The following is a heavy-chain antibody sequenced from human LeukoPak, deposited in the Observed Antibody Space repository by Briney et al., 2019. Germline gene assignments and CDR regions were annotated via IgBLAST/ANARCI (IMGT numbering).Heavy chain of an antibody. CDR3: ARFGVDYDMDV. D-gene: IGHD3-16*01. V-gene: IGHV4-30-4*02. Sequence: SETLSLTCNVSGGSISSGDKYWSWIRQPPGKGLEWIGYIYYSGSTYYNPSLKSRLTISVDTSKNQVSLQVSSVTAADSAIYYCARFGVDYDMDVWGHGTTVTVFS. CDR2: IYYSGST. J-gene: IGHJ6*02. CDR1: GGSISSGDKY.